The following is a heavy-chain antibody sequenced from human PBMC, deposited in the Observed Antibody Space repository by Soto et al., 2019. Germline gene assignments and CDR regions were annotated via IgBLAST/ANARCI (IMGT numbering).Heavy chain of an antibody. CDR1: GGSISSYY. V-gene: IGHV4-59*08. Sequence: SETLSLTCTVSGGSISSYYWSWIRQPPGKGLEWIGYIYYSGSTNYNPSLKSRVTISVDTSKNQFSLKLSSVTAADTAVYYCARHRQLRYFDWLLFAFDIWGQGTMVTVSS. D-gene: IGHD3-9*01. J-gene: IGHJ3*02. CDR2: IYYSGST. CDR3: ARHRQLRYFDWLLFAFDI.